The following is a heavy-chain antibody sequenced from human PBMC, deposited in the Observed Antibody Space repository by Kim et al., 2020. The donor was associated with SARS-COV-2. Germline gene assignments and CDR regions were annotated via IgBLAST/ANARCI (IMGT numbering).Heavy chain of an antibody. CDR1: GFTFSSYG. Sequence: GGSLRLSCAASGFTFSSYGMHWVRQAPGKGLEWVAVIWYDGSNKYYADSVKGRFTISRDNSKNTLYLQMNSLRAEDTAVYYCARDLRCSGGSCYTGYFDYWGQGTLVTVSS. D-gene: IGHD2-15*01. J-gene: IGHJ4*02. CDR3: ARDLRCSGGSCYTGYFDY. V-gene: IGHV3-33*01. CDR2: IWYDGSNK.